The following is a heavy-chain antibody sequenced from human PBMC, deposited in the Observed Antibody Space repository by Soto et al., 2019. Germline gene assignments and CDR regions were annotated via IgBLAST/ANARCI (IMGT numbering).Heavy chain of an antibody. D-gene: IGHD6-13*01. CDR1: GGSISSYY. CDR2: IYYSGST. J-gene: IGHJ4*02. V-gene: IGHV4-59*01. CDR3: ARGDRWYLC. Sequence: QVQLQESGPGLVKPSETLSLTCTVSGGSISSYYWSWIRQPPGKGLEWIGYIYYSGSTNYNPSLKSRVTISVDTSKNQFSLKLSSVTAADTAVYYCARGDRWYLCWGQGTLVTVSS.